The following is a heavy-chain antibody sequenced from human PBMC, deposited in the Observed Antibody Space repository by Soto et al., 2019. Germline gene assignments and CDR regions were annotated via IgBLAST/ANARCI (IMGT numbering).Heavy chain of an antibody. Sequence: SETLSLTCTVSGGSISSFYWSWIRQPPGKGLELIGYIYYSGSTIYNPSLNSRVTFSVDTPKNQFSLKLSSVTAADTAVYYCARVEAQQGSWSHDHGGRGTLVTVSS. V-gene: IGHV4-59*01. CDR3: ARVEAQQGSWSHDH. D-gene: IGHD6-13*01. CDR1: GGSISSFY. J-gene: IGHJ4*02. CDR2: IYYSGST.